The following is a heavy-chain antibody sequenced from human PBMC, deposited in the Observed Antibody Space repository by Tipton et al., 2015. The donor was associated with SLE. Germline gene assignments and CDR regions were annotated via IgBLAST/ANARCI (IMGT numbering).Heavy chain of an antibody. V-gene: IGHV4-59*01. CDR2: IHYRGST. CDR3: ARDRYCGAGSCFDWYFDL. Sequence: LRLSCTVSGGSISGYYWSWVRQPPGQGLEWIGYIHYRGSTNYNPSLKSRVTISLDTSENQFSLKLSSVTAAGTAVYYCARDRYCGAGSCFDWYFDLWGRGTLITVSS. CDR1: GGSISGYY. J-gene: IGHJ2*01. D-gene: IGHD2-15*01.